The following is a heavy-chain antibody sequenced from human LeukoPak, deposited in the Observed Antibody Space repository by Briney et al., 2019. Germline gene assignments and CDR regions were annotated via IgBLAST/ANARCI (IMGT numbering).Heavy chain of an antibody. CDR1: GGSISSYY. CDR2: IYTSGST. V-gene: IGHV4-4*07. Sequence: PSETLSLTCTVSGGSISSYYWSWIRQPAGKGLEWIGRIYTSGSTNYNPSLKSRVTMSVDTSKNQFSLKLSSVTAADTAVYYCARGQPSESSPIVAYNWFDPWGQGTLVTVSS. J-gene: IGHJ5*02. CDR3: ARGQPSESSPIVAYNWFDP. D-gene: IGHD6-13*01.